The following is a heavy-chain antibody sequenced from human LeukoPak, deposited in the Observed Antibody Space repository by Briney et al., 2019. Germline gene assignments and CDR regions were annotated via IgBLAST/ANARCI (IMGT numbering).Heavy chain of an antibody. D-gene: IGHD6-6*01. CDR1: GYTFTGYY. V-gene: IGHV1-2*02. J-gene: IGHJ6*03. Sequence: ASVTVSCKASGYTFTGYYMHWLRQAPGQGLEGMGWTNPNSGGTNLAQKSQGRGTMTRDTAISTAYLELSRLRSGDTAVYYCARGVAARPPLNYCYYMDVWGKGTTVTVS. CDR3: ARGVAARPPLNYCYYMDV. CDR2: TNPNSGGT.